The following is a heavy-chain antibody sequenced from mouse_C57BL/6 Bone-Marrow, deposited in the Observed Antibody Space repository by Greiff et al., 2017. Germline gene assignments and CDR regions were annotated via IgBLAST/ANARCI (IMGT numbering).Heavy chain of an antibody. CDR3: AVALRFNYFDY. CDR2: INPYNGGT. D-gene: IGHD3-2*02. J-gene: IGHJ2*01. Sequence: EVQLQQSGPVLVKPGASVKMSCKASGYTFTDYYMNWVKQSHGKSLEWIGVINPYNGGTSYNQKFKGKATLTVDKSSSTAYMELNSLTSEDSAVYYCAVALRFNYFDYWGQGTTLTVSS. CDR1: GYTFTDYY. V-gene: IGHV1-19*01.